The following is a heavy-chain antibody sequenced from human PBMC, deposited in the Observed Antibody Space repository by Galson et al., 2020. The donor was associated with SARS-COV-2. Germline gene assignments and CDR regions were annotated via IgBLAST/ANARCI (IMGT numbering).Heavy chain of an antibody. J-gene: IGHJ4*02. D-gene: IGHD5-18*01. Sequence: TSGSLTLSCAASGFSVSSKYMSWGRHAPGKGLQWVPVIYYHSNTNNPNSARGRLTTSRDTSKNTVSLQMNSLRAEDTATYYCVRDDGTAPYDFWGPGTLVTVCS. CDR1: GFSVSSKY. CDR3: VRDDGTAPYDF. V-gene: IGHV3-53*05. CDR2: IYYHSNT.